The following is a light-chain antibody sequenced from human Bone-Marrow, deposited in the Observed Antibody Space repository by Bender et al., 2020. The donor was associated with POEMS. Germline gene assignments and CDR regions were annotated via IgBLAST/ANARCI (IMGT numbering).Light chain of an antibody. CDR2: EAR. CDR3: CSYAGTDTWV. V-gene: IGLV2-23*01. Sequence: QSALTQPASVSGSPGQSITISCTISGDLASYNLVSWFHQHPGKAPKLMIYEARERPSGVSSRFSGSRSGDTASLTISGLQAEDEATYYCCSYAGTDTWVFGGGTKLTVL. CDR1: SGDLASYNL. J-gene: IGLJ3*02.